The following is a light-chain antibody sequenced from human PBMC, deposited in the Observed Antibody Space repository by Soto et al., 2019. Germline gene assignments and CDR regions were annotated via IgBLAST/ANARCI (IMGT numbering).Light chain of an antibody. J-gene: IGKJ1*01. V-gene: IGKV1-5*02. CDR1: RSVDKW. CDR2: EAS. Sequence: DIQMTQSPSTLSASLGDRVTIICRASRSVDKWLAWYQQKSGKAPKLLIYEASHLQSGLPSRFGGSGSGTEFTLTINNLQPEDVASYYCQQYYSFWTFGQGTKLDIK. CDR3: QQYYSFWT.